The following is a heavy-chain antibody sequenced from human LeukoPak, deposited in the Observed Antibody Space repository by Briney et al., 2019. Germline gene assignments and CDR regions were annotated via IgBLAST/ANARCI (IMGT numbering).Heavy chain of an antibody. CDR2: ISSGSSTI. J-gene: IGHJ6*02. CDR3: ARGPYYGMDV. Sequence: PGGSLRLSCAASGFTFSTYAMNWVRQAPGKGLEWVSYISSGSSTIYYADSVRGRFTISRDNAKNSLYLQMNSLRAEDTAVYHCARGPYYGMDVWGQGTTVTVSS. V-gene: IGHV3-48*04. CDR1: GFTFSTYA.